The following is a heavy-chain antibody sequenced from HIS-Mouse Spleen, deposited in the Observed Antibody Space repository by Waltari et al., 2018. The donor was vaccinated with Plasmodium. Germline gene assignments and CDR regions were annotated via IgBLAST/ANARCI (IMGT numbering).Heavy chain of an antibody. D-gene: IGHD6-13*01. CDR2: ISYDGSNK. CDR1: GFPFSSHG. J-gene: IGHJ4*02. CDR3: AKDRRSSSWYVDY. Sequence: QVQLVESGGGVVQPGRSVRLSCAASGFPFSSHGMHWVRQAPGKGLEWVAVISYDGSNKYYADSVKGRFTISRDNSKNTLYLQMNSLRAEDTAVYYCAKDRRSSSWYVDYWGQGTLVTVSS. V-gene: IGHV3-30*18.